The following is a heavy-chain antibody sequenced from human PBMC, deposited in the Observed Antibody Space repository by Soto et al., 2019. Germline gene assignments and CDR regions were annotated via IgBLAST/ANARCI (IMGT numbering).Heavy chain of an antibody. CDR3: ARGIGQQLPPLD. Sequence: QVQLQESGPGLVKPSETLSLTCTVSGVSISSYYWSWIRQPPGKGLEWIGYIYYSGNTSYNPSLKSRVTISIDASKSQFSLELSSVTAADSAVYFCARGIGQQLPPLDWGQGTLVTVSS. CDR2: IYYSGNT. J-gene: IGHJ4*02. CDR1: GVSISSYY. D-gene: IGHD6-13*01. V-gene: IGHV4-59*01.